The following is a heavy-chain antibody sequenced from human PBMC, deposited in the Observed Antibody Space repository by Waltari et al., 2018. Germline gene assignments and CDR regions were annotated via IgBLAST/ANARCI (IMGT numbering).Heavy chain of an antibody. J-gene: IGHJ4*02. CDR1: GFTFSSYS. CDR2: ISSSSSYI. Sequence: EVQLVESGGGLVKPGGSLRLSCAASGFTFSSYSMNWVRQAPGKGLEWVSSISSSSSYIYYADSGKGRFTISRDNAKNALYLQMNSLRAEDTAVYYCARVGSGLLLDYWGQGTLVTVSS. V-gene: IGHV3-21*01. D-gene: IGHD6-19*01. CDR3: ARVGSGLLLDY.